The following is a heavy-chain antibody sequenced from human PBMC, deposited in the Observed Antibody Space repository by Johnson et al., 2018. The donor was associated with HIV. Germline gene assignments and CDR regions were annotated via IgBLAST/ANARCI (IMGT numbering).Heavy chain of an antibody. D-gene: IGHD3-10*01. J-gene: IGHJ3*02. Sequence: VQLVESGGGLVQPGGSLRLSCAASGFTFSNNAMSWVRQAPGKGLEWVAGISGTGDNTYYADSVKGRFTISRENSKNTVYPQLNSLRVEDTAVYYCAKGISGYSDAFDIWGQGTMVTVSS. V-gene: IGHV3-23*04. CDR2: ISGTGDNT. CDR3: AKGISGYSDAFDI. CDR1: GFTFSNNA.